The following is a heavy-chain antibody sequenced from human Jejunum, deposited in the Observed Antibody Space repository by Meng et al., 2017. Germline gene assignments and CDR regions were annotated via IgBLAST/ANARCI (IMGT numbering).Heavy chain of an antibody. Sequence: ASVKVSCKASGYTFTDYYMQWVRQAPGQGLEWMGRINPNSGGTNYAQKFQGRVTLTRDTSISTAYMELSRLSADDTALYYCVRGYNYGDYWGQGSLVTVSS. D-gene: IGHD5-18*01. CDR1: GYTFTDYY. CDR2: INPNSGGT. CDR3: VRGYNYGDY. V-gene: IGHV1-2*06. J-gene: IGHJ4*02.